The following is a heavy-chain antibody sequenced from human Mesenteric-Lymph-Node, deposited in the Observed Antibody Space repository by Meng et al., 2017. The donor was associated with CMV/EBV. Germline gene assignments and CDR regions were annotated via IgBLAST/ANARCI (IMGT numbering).Heavy chain of an antibody. Sequence: GESLKISCAASGFTFSGSAMHWVRQASGKGLEWVGHIRSKANNYATAYAASVEGRFTISRDDSENTAYLQMNSLKTEDTAVYYCARQTDSCHDYWGQGTLVTVSS. V-gene: IGHV3-73*01. J-gene: IGHJ4*02. CDR2: IRSKANNYAT. CDR1: GFTFSGSA. D-gene: IGHD2-2*01. CDR3: ARQTDSCHDY.